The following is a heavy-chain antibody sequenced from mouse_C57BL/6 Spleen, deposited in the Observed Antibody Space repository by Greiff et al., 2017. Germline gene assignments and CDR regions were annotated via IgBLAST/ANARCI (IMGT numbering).Heavy chain of an antibody. CDR2: IDPETGGT. CDR3: TRTDGSTSWYFDV. Sequence: QVQLQQSGAELVRPGASVTLSCKASGYTFTDYEMHWVKQTPVHGLEWIGAIDPETGGTAYNQKFQGKAILTADKSSSTAYMEIRSLTSEDSAVYYCTRTDGSTSWYFDVWGTGTTVTVSS. D-gene: IGHD1-1*01. CDR1: GYTFTDYE. V-gene: IGHV1-15*01. J-gene: IGHJ1*03.